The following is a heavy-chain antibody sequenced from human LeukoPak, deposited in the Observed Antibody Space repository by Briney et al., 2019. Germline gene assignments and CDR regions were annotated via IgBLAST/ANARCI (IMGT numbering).Heavy chain of an antibody. J-gene: IGHJ4*02. CDR2: ISWNSGSI. D-gene: IGHD6-13*01. Sequence: QAGGSLRLSCAASGFTFDDYAMHWVRQAPGKGLEWVSGISWNSGSIGYADSVKGRFTISRDNAKNSLYLQMNSLRAEDTAVYYCARDTRRYSSSWHYVDYWGQGTLVTVSS. V-gene: IGHV3-9*01. CDR3: ARDTRRYSSSWHYVDY. CDR1: GFTFDDYA.